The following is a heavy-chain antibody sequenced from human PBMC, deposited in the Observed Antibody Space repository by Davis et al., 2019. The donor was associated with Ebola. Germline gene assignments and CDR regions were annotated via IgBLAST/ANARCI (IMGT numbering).Heavy chain of an antibody. CDR2: IWYDGSNK. CDR1: GFTFSSYG. J-gene: IGHJ4*02. Sequence: PGGSLRLSCAASGFTFSSYGMHWVRQAPGKGLEWVAVIWYDGSNKYYADSVKGRFTISRDNSKNTLYLQMNSLRAEDTAVYYCARQGYCSSTSCSPFDYWGQGTLVTVSS. V-gene: IGHV3-33*01. CDR3: ARQGYCSSTSCSPFDY. D-gene: IGHD2-2*01.